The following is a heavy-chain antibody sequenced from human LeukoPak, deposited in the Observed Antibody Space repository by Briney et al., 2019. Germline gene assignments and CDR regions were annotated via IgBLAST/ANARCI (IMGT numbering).Heavy chain of an antibody. J-gene: IGHJ4*02. Sequence: PGGSLRLSCAASGITFKNYGMHWVRQAPGKGLEWVAVISADGSIKLYGDSVKGRFTISRDNSENTLYLQMNSLRAEDTAIYYCANDHFGDSGDFDYWGQGTLVTVSS. CDR3: ANDHFGDSGDFDY. CDR1: GITFKNYG. D-gene: IGHD2-21*02. CDR2: ISADGSIK. V-gene: IGHV3-30*18.